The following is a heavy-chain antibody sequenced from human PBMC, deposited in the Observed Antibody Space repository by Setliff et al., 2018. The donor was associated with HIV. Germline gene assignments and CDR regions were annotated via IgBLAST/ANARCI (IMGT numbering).Heavy chain of an antibody. CDR1: GGSISSSNW. D-gene: IGHD6-19*01. Sequence: SETLSLTCAVSGGSISSSNWWSWVRQPPGKGLEWIGEIYHGGSTNYDPSLKSRVTISVDKSNNQFSLKLSSVTAADTAVYYCALRDSSGWYNYFMDVWGKGTTVTVSS. V-gene: IGHV4-4*02. CDR2: IYHGGST. J-gene: IGHJ6*03. CDR3: ALRDSSGWYNYFMDV.